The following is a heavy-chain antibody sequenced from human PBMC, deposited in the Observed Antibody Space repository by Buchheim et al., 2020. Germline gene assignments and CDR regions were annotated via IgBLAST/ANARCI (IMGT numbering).Heavy chain of an antibody. V-gene: IGHV3-11*01. Sequence: QVQLVESGGGLVKAGGSLRLSCAASGFTFSDHYMSWIRQAPGKGLEWISYITSGGTIYYADSVRGRFTISRDNAKNSLYLQMNSLRVDDTAVYYCARESSSFGAYFDYWGQG. D-gene: IGHD3-16*01. CDR2: ITSGGTI. J-gene: IGHJ4*02. CDR3: ARESSSFGAYFDY. CDR1: GFTFSDHY.